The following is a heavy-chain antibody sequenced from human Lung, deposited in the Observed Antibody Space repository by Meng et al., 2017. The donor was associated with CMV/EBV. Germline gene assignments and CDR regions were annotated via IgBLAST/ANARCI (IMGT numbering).Heavy chain of an antibody. CDR3: ARDPIRVLRFLEWNYYYYGMDV. V-gene: IGHV1-18*01. CDR1: GYTFTSLG. Sequence: ASVXVSXKASGYTFTSLGISWVRQAPGQGLEWMGWISAYNGNTNYAQKLQGRVTMTTDTSTSTAYMELRSLRSDDTAVYYCARDPIRVLRFLEWNYYYYGMDVWXQGTTVTVSS. D-gene: IGHD3-3*01. J-gene: IGHJ6*02. CDR2: ISAYNGNT.